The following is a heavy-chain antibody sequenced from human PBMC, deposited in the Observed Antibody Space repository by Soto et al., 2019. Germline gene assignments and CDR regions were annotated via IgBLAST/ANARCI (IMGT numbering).Heavy chain of an antibody. CDR2: ISYDGSNK. D-gene: IGHD3-22*01. J-gene: IGHJ3*02. CDR1: GFTFISYG. CDR3: ARSYYYDSSRYPGALDI. V-gene: IGHV3-30*03. Sequence: PGGSLILSCASSGFTFISYGMHWVLQAPGKGLEWVAVISYDGSNKYYADSVKGRFTISRDNSKNTLYLQMNSLRAEDTTVYYCARSYYYDSSRYPGALDIWGRGTMVTVSS.